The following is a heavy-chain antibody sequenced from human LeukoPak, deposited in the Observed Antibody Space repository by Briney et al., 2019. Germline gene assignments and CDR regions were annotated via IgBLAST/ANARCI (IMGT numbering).Heavy chain of an antibody. CDR3: ARGRGSLPTKNVDTAMVTGYFDY. CDR1: GFTFSSYA. Sequence: GGSLRLSCAASGFTFSSYAMHWVRQAPGKGLEWVAVISYDGSNKYYADSAKGRFTISRDNSKNTLYLQMNSLRAEDTAVYYCARGRGSLPTKNVDTAMVTGYFDYWGQGTLVTVSS. CDR2: ISYDGSNK. J-gene: IGHJ4*02. V-gene: IGHV3-30-3*01. D-gene: IGHD5-18*01.